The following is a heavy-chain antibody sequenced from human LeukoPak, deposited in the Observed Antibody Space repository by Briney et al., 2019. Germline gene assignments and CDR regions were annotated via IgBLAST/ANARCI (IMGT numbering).Heavy chain of an antibody. CDR1: GGSINSSY. J-gene: IGHJ4*02. V-gene: IGHV4-59*08. CDR3: ARHGTSRIIMTH. Sequence: SQTLSLTFSVSGGSINSSYCSWIRKPPRNGPVWIGYIYSSGSTNYNPSLKSRVTISVDTSKNQFSLELSSVTAADTAVYYCARHGTSRIIMTHWGQGSLVIVSS. D-gene: IGHD3-22*01. CDR2: IYSSGST.